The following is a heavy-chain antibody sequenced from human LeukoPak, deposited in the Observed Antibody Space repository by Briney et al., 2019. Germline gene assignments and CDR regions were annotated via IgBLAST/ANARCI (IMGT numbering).Heavy chain of an antibody. CDR1: GFTFSSYA. D-gene: IGHD6-19*01. V-gene: IGHV3-30-3*01. J-gene: IGHJ4*02. CDR3: ARDIAVAGTY. Sequence: GGSLRLSCAASGFTFSSYAMHWVRQAPGKGLEWVAVISYDGSNKYYADSVKGRFTISRDNSKNTLCLQMNSLRAEDTAVYYCARDIAVAGTYWGQGTLVTVSS. CDR2: ISYDGSNK.